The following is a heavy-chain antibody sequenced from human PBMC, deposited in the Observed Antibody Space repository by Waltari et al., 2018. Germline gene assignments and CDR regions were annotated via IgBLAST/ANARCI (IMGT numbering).Heavy chain of an antibody. J-gene: IGHJ4*02. CDR2: SYNDGLT. CDR3: AREWSNATTWFGGHFDL. CDR1: GFTVRDNY. V-gene: IGHV3-53*01. D-gene: IGHD3-16*01. Sequence: EEQLVESGGRLVQSGGSLRLSCAASGFTVRDNYMTWVRQAPGKGLGWGSVSYNDGLTFYAGSGKGRFTISREISRNDVSLQMHSVSGEDAGIYYCAREWSNATTWFGGHFDLWGQGTQVTVSS.